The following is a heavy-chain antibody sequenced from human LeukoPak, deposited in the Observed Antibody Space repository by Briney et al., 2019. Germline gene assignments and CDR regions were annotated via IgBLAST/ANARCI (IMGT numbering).Heavy chain of an antibody. J-gene: IGHJ4*02. Sequence: GGSLRLSCAASGFTFSSSWMHWVRQAPGKGLVWVSRINSDGSSTNYADSVKGRFTISRDNAKNTLYLQMNSLRAEDTAVYYCASADYGGNRRYFDYWGLGTLVTVSS. CDR3: ASADYGGNRRYFDY. D-gene: IGHD4-23*01. CDR1: GFTFSSSW. V-gene: IGHV3-74*01. CDR2: INSDGSST.